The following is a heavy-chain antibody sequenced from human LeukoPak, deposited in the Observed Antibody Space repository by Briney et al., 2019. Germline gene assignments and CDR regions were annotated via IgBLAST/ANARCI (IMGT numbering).Heavy chain of an antibody. J-gene: IGHJ6*03. V-gene: IGHV1-69*05. CDR1: GGTFSSYA. Sequence: SVKVSCKASGGTFSSYAISWVRQAPGQGLEWMGGIIPIFGTGNYAQKFQGRVTITTDESTSTAYMELSSLRSEDTAVYYCARVGGGETDYYYYMEVWGKGTTVTVSS. CDR3: ARVGGGETDYYYYMEV. D-gene: IGHD3-16*01. CDR2: IIPIFGTG.